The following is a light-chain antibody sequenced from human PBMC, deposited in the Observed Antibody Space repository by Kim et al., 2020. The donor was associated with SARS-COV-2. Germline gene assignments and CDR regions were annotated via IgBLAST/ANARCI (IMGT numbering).Light chain of an antibody. CDR3: YSAADNNRV. CDR1: VLAKKY. CDR2: KDS. V-gene: IGLV3-27*01. J-gene: IGLJ2*01. Sequence: SYELTQSSSVSVSPGQTARITCSGDVLAKKYARWFQQKPGQAPVLVIYKDSERPSGIPDRFSGSSSGTTVTLTISGAQVEDEADYYCYSAADNNRVFGGGTQLTVL.